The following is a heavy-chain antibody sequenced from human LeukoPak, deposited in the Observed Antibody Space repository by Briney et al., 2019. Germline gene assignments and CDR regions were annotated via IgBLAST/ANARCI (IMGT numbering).Heavy chain of an antibody. Sequence: GASVKVSCKASGGTLSSYAISWVRQAPGQGLEWTGMIIPILGIVNYAQKFQGRVTITADKSTSAAYMELSSLRSEDTAVYYCARARSPSSGYLLRDHNWFDPWGQGTLVTVSS. CDR3: ARARSPSSGYLLRDHNWFDP. J-gene: IGHJ5*02. D-gene: IGHD3-22*01. CDR1: GGTLSSYA. CDR2: IIPILGIV. V-gene: IGHV1-69*04.